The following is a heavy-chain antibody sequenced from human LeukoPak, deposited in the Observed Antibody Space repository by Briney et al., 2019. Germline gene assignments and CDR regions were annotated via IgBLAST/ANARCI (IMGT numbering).Heavy chain of an antibody. CDR3: ARLSRVPVAGLTYQSFDM. V-gene: IGHV4-59*01. CDR2: IYYSGSST. D-gene: IGHD6-19*01. CDR1: GGSITGYY. J-gene: IGHJ3*02. Sequence: SETLSLTCTVSGGSITGYYWSWIRQPPGKGLDWIAYIYYSGSSTNYNPSLKSRVTISVDTSKNQFSLKLSSVTAADMAVYYCARLSRVPVAGLTYQSFDMWGQGTMATVSS.